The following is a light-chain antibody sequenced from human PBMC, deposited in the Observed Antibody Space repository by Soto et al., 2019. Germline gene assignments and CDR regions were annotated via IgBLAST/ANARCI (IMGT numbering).Light chain of an antibody. Sequence: EIVLTQSPATLSLSPGERATLSCRASQSVSSYLAWYQQKPGQAPRLLIYDASNRATGIPARFNGSGSGTGFTLTISSLEPEDFAVYYCQQRSNSFTFGQGTKLEIK. V-gene: IGKV3-11*01. CDR2: DAS. J-gene: IGKJ2*01. CDR3: QQRSNSFT. CDR1: QSVSSY.